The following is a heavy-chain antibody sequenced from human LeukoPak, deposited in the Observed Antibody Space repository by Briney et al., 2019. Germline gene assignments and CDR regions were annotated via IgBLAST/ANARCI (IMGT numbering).Heavy chain of an antibody. Sequence: GGSLRLSSAASGFIFTTYGIHWVRQAPGKGLEWVAVIWPDGSIKYYADSVKDRFTISRDDSKKTLYLQMNSLRAEDTGVYFCARAVGPYDYWGQGTLVTVSS. CDR1: GFIFTTYG. J-gene: IGHJ4*02. CDR3: ARAVGPYDY. D-gene: IGHD3-10*01. V-gene: IGHV3-33*01. CDR2: IWPDGSIK.